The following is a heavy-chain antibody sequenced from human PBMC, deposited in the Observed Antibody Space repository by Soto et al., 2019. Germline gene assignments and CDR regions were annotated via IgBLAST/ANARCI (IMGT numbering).Heavy chain of an antibody. J-gene: IGHJ3*02. V-gene: IGHV3-9*01. Sequence: ESGGGLVQPGRSLRLSCAASGFTFDDYAMHWVRQAPGKGLEWVSGISRNSGSIGYADSVKGRFTISRDNAKNSLYLQMNSLRAEDTALYFCAKDRGSAFDIWGQGTMVTVSS. CDR1: GFTFDDYA. CDR2: ISRNSGSI. CDR3: AKDRGSAFDI.